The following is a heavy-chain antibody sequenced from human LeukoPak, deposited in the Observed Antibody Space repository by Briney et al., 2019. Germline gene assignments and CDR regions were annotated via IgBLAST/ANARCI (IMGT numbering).Heavy chain of an antibody. D-gene: IGHD2-21*01. J-gene: IGHJ3*02. Sequence: SETLSLTCTVSGGSISSGGYSWSWIRQPPGKGLGWIGYIYHSGSTYYNPSLKSRVTISVDRSKNQFSLKLSSVTAADTAVYYCARVPLVDLGAFDIWGQGTMVTVSS. CDR3: ARVPLVDLGAFDI. V-gene: IGHV4-30-2*01. CDR1: GGSISSGGYS. CDR2: IYHSGST.